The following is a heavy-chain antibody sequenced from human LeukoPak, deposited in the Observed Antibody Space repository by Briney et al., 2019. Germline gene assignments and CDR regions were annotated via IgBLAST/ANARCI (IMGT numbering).Heavy chain of an antibody. CDR3: ARGGDSSSWHGWLGP. J-gene: IGHJ5*02. CDR2: INPNSGVT. Sequence: ASVKVSCKASGYTFTGYYMHWVRQAPGQGLEWMGWINPNSGVTMYAQNFQGRVTMTRDTSISTAYMDLSRLRSDDTAVYYCARGGDSSSWHGWLGPWGQGTLVTVSS. V-gene: IGHV1-2*02. CDR1: GYTFTGYY. D-gene: IGHD6-13*01.